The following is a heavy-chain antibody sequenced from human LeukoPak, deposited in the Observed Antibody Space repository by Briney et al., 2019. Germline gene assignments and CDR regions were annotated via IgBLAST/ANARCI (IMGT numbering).Heavy chain of an antibody. V-gene: IGHV3-23*01. CDR3: VKDYRVGSSPALGDF. CDR2: LIENGATT. J-gene: IGHJ4*02. D-gene: IGHD1-26*01. Sequence: GGSLRLSCAASGFTFSSTSMSWVRQAPGKGLEWVSGLIENGATTYYADSVKGRFSISRDNSMNTVYLQMNNLRAEDTAVYYCVKDYRVGSSPALGDFWGQGTLVTVSS. CDR1: GFTFSSTS.